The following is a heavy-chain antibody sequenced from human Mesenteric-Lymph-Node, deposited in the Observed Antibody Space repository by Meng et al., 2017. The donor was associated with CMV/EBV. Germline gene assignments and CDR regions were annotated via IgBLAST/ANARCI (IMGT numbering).Heavy chain of an antibody. Sequence: GESLKISCAASGFTFSSYSMNWVRQAPGKGLEWVSSISSSSSYIYYADSVKGRFTISRDNAKNLLYLQMNSLRAEDTAVYYCARETMVVTGGLDYWGQGTLVTVSS. CDR3: ARETMVVTGGLDY. CDR2: ISSSSSYI. D-gene: IGHD4-23*01. J-gene: IGHJ4*02. V-gene: IGHV3-21*01. CDR1: GFTFSSYS.